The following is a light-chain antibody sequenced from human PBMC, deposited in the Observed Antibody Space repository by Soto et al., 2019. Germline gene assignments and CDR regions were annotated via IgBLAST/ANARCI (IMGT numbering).Light chain of an antibody. CDR1: QSVSSY. Sequence: ESVLTQSPATLSSFPGDRVTLSCRASQSVSSYLAWYQQKPGQAPRLLIYDASNRATGIPARFSGSGSGTDFTLTISSLEPEDFAVYYCQQRSNWPWTFGQGTKVDI. V-gene: IGKV3-11*01. CDR2: DAS. CDR3: QQRSNWPWT. J-gene: IGKJ1*01.